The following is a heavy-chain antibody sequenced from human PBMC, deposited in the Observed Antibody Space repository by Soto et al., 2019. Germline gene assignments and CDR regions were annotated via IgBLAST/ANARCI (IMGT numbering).Heavy chain of an antibody. D-gene: IGHD2-15*01. V-gene: IGHV3-23*01. Sequence: LRLSCAASGFTFSSYAMSWVRQAPGKGLEWVSAISGSGGSTYYADSVKGRFTISRDNSKNTLYLQMNSLRAEDTAVYYCAKGGYCSGGSCWVDYWGQGTLVTVSS. CDR1: GFTFSSYA. J-gene: IGHJ4*02. CDR2: ISGSGGST. CDR3: AKGGYCSGGSCWVDY.